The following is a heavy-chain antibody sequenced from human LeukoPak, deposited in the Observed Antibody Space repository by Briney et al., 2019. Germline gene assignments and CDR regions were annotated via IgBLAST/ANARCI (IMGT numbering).Heavy chain of an antibody. J-gene: IGHJ4*02. D-gene: IGHD4-23*01. CDR2: ISTKGKNYAT. Sequence: GGSLKLSCVASGVTFSGYAMHWARQASGRGLEWVGRISTKGKNYATAYGASVKGRFTVSRDDSKNAAYLQMNSLKIEDTALYYCMSFSTGGTSNFWGQGTLVTVSS. V-gene: IGHV3-73*01. CDR3: MSFSTGGTSNF. CDR1: GVTFSGYA.